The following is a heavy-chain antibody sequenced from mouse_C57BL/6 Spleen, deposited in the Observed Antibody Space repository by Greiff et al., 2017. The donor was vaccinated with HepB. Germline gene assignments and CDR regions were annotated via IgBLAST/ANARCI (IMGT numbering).Heavy chain of an antibody. D-gene: IGHD2-3*01. J-gene: IGHJ3*01. CDR1: GFTFSDYY. V-gene: IGHV5-12*01. CDR3: ARQDDGYSRGFAY. Sequence: EVKLMESGGGLVQPGGSLKLSCAASGFTFSDYYMYWVRQTPEKRLEWVAYISNGGGSTYYPDTVKGRFTISRDNAKNTLYLQMSRLKSEDTAMYYCARQDDGYSRGFAYWGQGTLVTVSA. CDR2: ISNGGGST.